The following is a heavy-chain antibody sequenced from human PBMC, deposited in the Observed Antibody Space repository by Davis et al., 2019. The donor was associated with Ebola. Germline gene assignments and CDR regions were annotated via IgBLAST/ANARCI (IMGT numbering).Heavy chain of an antibody. V-gene: IGHV4-30-2*01. CDR2: IYHSGST. CDR3: ARVTVTIFGVVMRGYYMDV. CDR1: GGSISSGGYS. D-gene: IGHD3-3*01. Sequence: PSETLSLTCAVSGGSISSGGYSWSWIRQPPGKGLEWIGYIYHSGSTYYNPSLKSRVTISVDRSKNQFSLKLGSVTAADTAVYYCARVTVTIFGVVMRGYYMDVWGKGTTVTVSS. J-gene: IGHJ6*03.